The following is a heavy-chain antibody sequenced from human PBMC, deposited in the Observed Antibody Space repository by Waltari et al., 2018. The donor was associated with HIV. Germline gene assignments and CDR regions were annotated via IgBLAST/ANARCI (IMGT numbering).Heavy chain of an antibody. Sequence: QVHLNQWGAGLLKPSETLSLTCAVYGEPSFDLSSWYWLRQAPVKGRDWIGEINESGRSSLNPSLKRRVTISLDTSKKQFSLKLTSVTAADTGLYYCARGPVAWGEAHNLDWFFDVWGRGTLVTVSS. D-gene: IGHD3-10*01. J-gene: IGHJ2*01. CDR2: INESGRS. V-gene: IGHV4-34*01. CDR1: GEPSFDLSS. CDR3: ARGPVAWGEAHNLDWFFDV.